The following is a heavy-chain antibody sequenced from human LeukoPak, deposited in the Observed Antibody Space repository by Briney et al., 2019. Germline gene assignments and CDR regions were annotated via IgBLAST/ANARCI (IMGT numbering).Heavy chain of an antibody. CDR2: ISYDGSNK. Sequence: GRSLRLSCAASGFTFSSYAMHWVRQAPGKGLEWVAVISYDGSNKYYADSVKGRFTISRDNSKNTLYLQMNSLRAEDTAVYYCARSDSSGWHWGVGVWAFDIWSQGTMVTVSS. D-gene: IGHD6-19*01. V-gene: IGHV3-30-3*01. J-gene: IGHJ3*02. CDR3: ARSDSSGWHWGVGVWAFDI. CDR1: GFTFSSYA.